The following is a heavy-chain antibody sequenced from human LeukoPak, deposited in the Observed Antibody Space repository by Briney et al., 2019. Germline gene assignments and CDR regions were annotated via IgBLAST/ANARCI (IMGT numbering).Heavy chain of an antibody. CDR2: TYYRFKWSY. Sequence: SQTLSLTCAISGDSVSITSAAWNWIRLSPSRGLEWLGRTYYRFKWSYEYAVSVKSRIIVSPDTSNNQFSLQLSSVTPEDTGVYYCARRSGVISWYGIDVWGQGTTVTVSS. CDR1: GDSVSITSAA. V-gene: IGHV6-1*01. CDR3: ARRSGVISWYGIDV. J-gene: IGHJ6*02. D-gene: IGHD3-22*01.